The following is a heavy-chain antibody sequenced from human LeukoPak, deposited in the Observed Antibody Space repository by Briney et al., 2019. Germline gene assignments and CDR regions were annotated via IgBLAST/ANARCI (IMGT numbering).Heavy chain of an antibody. V-gene: IGHV4-31*03. CDR3: ARAPRITIFGVVIIRFDP. D-gene: IGHD3-3*01. J-gene: IGHJ5*02. CDR1: GGSISSGGYY. Sequence: SQTLSLTCTVSGGSISSGGYYRSWIRQHPGKGLEWIGYIYYSGSTYYNPSLKSRVTISVDTSKDQFSLKLSSVTAADTAVYYCARAPRITIFGVVIIRFDPWGQGTLVTVSS. CDR2: IYYSGST.